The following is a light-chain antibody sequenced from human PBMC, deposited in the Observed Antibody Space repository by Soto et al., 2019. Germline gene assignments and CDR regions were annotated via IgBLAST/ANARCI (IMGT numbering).Light chain of an antibody. Sequence: DIQMTHSPSSLSASVGDRVTSTCRASQGISSWLAWYQQKPGKAPKLLIYAASSLQSGVPSRFSGSGSGTEFTLTISSLQPDDSATYYCRQHNSYPLTFGQGTRLEI. CDR3: RQHNSYPLT. V-gene: IGKV1D-16*01. CDR2: AAS. CDR1: QGISSW. J-gene: IGKJ5*01.